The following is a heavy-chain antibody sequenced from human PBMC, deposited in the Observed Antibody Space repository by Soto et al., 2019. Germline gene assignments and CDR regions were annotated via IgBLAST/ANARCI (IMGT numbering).Heavy chain of an antibody. V-gene: IGHV3-23*01. D-gene: IGHD3-9*01. CDR3: ARVVRYFDTPYGMDV. J-gene: IGHJ6*02. CDR2: FGGSGSNT. CDR1: GFTFSNYA. Sequence: EGQLLESGEGLVQPGGSLKLSCAASGFTFSNYAMSWVRQAPGKGLEWVSGFGGSGSNTYYAGSVKGRFTITRDNSKNTLFLQMNSLRAEDTAEYYCARVVRYFDTPYGMDVWGQGTTVTVSS.